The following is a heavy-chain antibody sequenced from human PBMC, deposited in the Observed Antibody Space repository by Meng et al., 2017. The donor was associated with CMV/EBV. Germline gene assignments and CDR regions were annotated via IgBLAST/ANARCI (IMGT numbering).Heavy chain of an antibody. CDR3: ASAGCISTSCHKGDAFDI. Sequence: ASVKVSCKASGYTFTSYYMHWVRQAPGQGLEWMGIINPSGGSTSYAQKFQGRVTMTRDTSTSTVYMELSSLRSEDTAVYYCASAGCISTSCHKGDAFDIWGQGTMVTVSS. D-gene: IGHD2-2*01. V-gene: IGHV1-46*01. CDR1: GYTFTSYY. CDR2: INPSGGST. J-gene: IGHJ3*02.